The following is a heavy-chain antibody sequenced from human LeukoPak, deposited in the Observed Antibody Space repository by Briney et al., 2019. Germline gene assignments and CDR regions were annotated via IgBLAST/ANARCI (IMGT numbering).Heavy chain of an antibody. CDR2: ISSGSNSI. CDR3: ARGPSNRHFDY. J-gene: IGHJ4*02. V-gene: IGHV3-48*02. D-gene: IGHD2/OR15-2a*01. Sequence: GGSLRLSCAASGFTFRSYSMDWVRQAPGKGLEWVSHISSGSNSINYADSVKGRFTISRDNAKNSLLLQMNSLRDEDTAVYYCARGPSNRHFDYWGQGTLVTVSS. CDR1: GFTFRSYS.